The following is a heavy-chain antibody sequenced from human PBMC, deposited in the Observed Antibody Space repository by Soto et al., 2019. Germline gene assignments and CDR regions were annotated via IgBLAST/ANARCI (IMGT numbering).Heavy chain of an antibody. CDR1: GGSISSSNW. V-gene: IGHV4-4*02. CDR2: IYHSRST. CDR3: ARGGNYDILTGFPYYFDS. Sequence: QVQLQESGPGLVKPSGTLSLTCAVSGGSISSSNWWSWVRQPPGKGLEWIGEIYHSRSTNYNTSHKRRLTIAVDKSKNKFSLKLSSVTAADTAVYYCARGGNYDILTGFPYYFDSWGQGTLVTVSS. D-gene: IGHD3-9*01. J-gene: IGHJ4*02.